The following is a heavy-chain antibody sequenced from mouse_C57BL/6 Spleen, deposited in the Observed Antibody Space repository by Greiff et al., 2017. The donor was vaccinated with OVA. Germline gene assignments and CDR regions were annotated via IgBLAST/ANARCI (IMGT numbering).Heavy chain of an antibody. CDR2: IYPSDSET. CDR1: GYTFTSYW. D-gene: IGHD2-3*01. J-gene: IGHJ2*01. V-gene: IGHV1-61*01. Sequence: QVQLQQPGAELVRPGSSVKLSCKASGYTFTSYWMDWVKQRPGQGLEWIGNIYPSDSETHYNQKFKDKATLTVDKSSSTAYMQLSSLTSEDSAVYYCARESDGFHFDYWGQGTTLTVSS. CDR3: ARESDGFHFDY.